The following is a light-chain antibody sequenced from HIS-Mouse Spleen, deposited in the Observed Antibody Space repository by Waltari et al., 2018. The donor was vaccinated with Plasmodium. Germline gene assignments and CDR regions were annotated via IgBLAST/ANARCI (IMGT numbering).Light chain of an antibody. Sequence: EIVMTQSPATLSVSPGESATLSCRPSQSVSSNLAWYQQKPGQAPRLLIYGASTRATGIPARFSGSGSGTEFTLTISSMQSEDFAVYYCQQYNNWPPYTFGQGTKLEIK. V-gene: IGKV3-15*01. CDR3: QQYNNWPPYT. CDR1: QSVSSN. CDR2: GAS. J-gene: IGKJ2*01.